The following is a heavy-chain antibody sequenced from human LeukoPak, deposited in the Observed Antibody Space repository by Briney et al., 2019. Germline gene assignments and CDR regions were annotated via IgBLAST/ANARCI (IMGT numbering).Heavy chain of an antibody. CDR3: ARHYYHSSGHGGY. V-gene: IGHV3-11*01. CDR2: ISSSGRTI. D-gene: IGHD3-22*01. CDR1: GFTFSDYY. Sequence: GGSLRLSCAASGFTFSDYYMSWIRQAPGKGLEWLSYISSSGRTIYYADSVKGRFTISRDNAKNSLYLQMNSLRVEDTAVYYCARHYYHSSGHGGYWGQGTLVTVSS. J-gene: IGHJ4*02.